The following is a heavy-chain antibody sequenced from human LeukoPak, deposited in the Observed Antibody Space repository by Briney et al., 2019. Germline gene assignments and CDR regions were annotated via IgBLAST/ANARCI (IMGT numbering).Heavy chain of an antibody. J-gene: IGHJ4*02. CDR1: GFTFDDYA. Sequence: PGGSLRLSCAASGFTFDDYAMHWVRQAPGKGLEWVSGISWNSGSIGYADSVKGRFTISRDNAKNSLYLQMNSLRAEDTALYYCAKGPTGDSPFDYWGQGTLVTVSS. CDR2: ISWNSGSI. CDR3: AKGPTGDSPFDY. V-gene: IGHV3-9*01. D-gene: IGHD7-27*01.